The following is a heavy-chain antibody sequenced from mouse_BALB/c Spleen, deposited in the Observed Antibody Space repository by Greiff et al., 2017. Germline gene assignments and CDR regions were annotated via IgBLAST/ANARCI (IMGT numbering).Heavy chain of an antibody. Sequence: VQLKQSGAELVKPGASVKLSCTASGFNIKDTYMHWVKQRPEQGLEWIGRIDPANGNTKYDPKFQGKATITADTSSNTAYLQLSSLTSEDTAVYYCARERFYGAWAYWGQGTLVTVSA. D-gene: IGHD1-1*01. J-gene: IGHJ3*01. CDR3: ARERFYGAWAY. CDR1: GFNIKDTY. V-gene: IGHV14-3*02. CDR2: IDPANGNT.